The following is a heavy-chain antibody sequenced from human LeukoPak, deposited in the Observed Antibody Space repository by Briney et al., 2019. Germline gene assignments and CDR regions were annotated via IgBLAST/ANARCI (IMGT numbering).Heavy chain of an antibody. Sequence: ESSETVSLTCTVSGGSISSYYWSWIRQPPGKGLEWIGYIYYSGSTNYNPSLKSRVTISVDTSKNQFSLKLSSVTAADTAVYYCARHYSSSWNNWFDPWGQGTLVTVSS. V-gene: IGHV4-59*08. CDR3: ARHYSSSWNNWFDP. D-gene: IGHD6-13*01. CDR2: IYYSGST. CDR1: GGSISSYY. J-gene: IGHJ5*02.